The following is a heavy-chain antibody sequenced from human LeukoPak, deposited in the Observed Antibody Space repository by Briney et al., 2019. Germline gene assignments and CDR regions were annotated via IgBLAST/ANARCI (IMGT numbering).Heavy chain of an antibody. CDR1: GFTVSSNY. CDR2: IYNAGDR. D-gene: IGHD1-14*01. J-gene: IGHJ4*02. CDR3: ARDRNRGLDY. V-gene: IGHV3-53*01. Sequence: PGRSLRLSCAASGFTVSSNYMSWVRQAPGKGLEWVSVIYNAGDRYYADSVKGRFTISRDNAKNSLYLQMNSLRAEDTAVYYCARDRNRGLDYWGQGTLVTVSS.